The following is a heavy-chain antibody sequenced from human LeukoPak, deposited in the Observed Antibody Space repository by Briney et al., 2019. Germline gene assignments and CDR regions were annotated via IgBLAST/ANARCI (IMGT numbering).Heavy chain of an antibody. Sequence: GGSLRLSCAASRFTFSSYSMNWVRQAPGKGLEWISYISSSSSTIYSADSVKGRFTISRDNAKNSLYLQMNSLRDEDTAVYYCARRGYGSSGYTNWFDPWGQGTLVTVSS. V-gene: IGHV3-48*02. CDR3: ARRGYGSSGYTNWFDP. CDR1: RFTFSSYS. J-gene: IGHJ5*02. D-gene: IGHD3-22*01. CDR2: ISSSSSTI.